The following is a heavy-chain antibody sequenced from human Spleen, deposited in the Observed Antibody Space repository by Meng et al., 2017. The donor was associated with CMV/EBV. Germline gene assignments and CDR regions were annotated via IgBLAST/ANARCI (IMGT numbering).Heavy chain of an antibody. J-gene: IGHJ4*02. Sequence: GESLKISCAASGFTFSSYSMNWVRQAPGKGLEWVSYISSSGSTIHYADSVKGRFTISRDNAKNSLYLQMNSLRAVDTAVYYCARKVVVIERYPDYWGQGTLVTVSS. CDR2: ISSSGSTI. D-gene: IGHD3-22*01. V-gene: IGHV3-48*04. CDR3: ARKVVVIERYPDY. CDR1: GFTFSSYS.